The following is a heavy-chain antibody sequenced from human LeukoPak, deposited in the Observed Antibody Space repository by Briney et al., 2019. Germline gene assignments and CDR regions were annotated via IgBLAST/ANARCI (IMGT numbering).Heavy chain of an antibody. CDR1: GFTFSSYG. Sequence: GGSLRLSCAASGFTFSSYGIHWVRRAPGKGLEWVAVISYDGSNTYYADSVKGRFTISRDNSKNTLYLQINSLRAEDTAVYYCAKDHTAMVETLHYWGQGTLVTVSS. V-gene: IGHV3-30*18. D-gene: IGHD5-18*01. CDR2: ISYDGSNT. CDR3: AKDHTAMVETLHY. J-gene: IGHJ4*02.